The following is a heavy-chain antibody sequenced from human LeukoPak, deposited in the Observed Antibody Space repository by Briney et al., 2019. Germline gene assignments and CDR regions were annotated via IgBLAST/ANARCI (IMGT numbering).Heavy chain of an antibody. V-gene: IGHV3-20*04. D-gene: IGHD3-10*01. CDR3: AKDPRLLWFGELLGWTTEGGYFDY. CDR1: GFTFDDYG. CDR2: INWNGGST. Sequence: PGGSLRLSCAASGFTFDDYGMSWVRQAPGKGLEWVSGINWNGGSTGYADSVKGRFTISRDNAKNSLYLQMNSLRAEDTALYYCAKDPRLLWFGELLGWTTEGGYFDYWGQGTLVTVSS. J-gene: IGHJ4*02.